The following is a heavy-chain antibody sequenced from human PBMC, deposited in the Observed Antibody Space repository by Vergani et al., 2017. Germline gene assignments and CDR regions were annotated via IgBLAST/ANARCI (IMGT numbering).Heavy chain of an antibody. CDR1: GFTFSSYS. Sequence: EVQLVESGGGLVKPGGSLRLSCAASGFTFSSYSMNWVRQAPGKGLEWVSSISSSSSYIYYADSVKGRFTISRDNAKNSLYLQMNSLRAEDTAVYYCARGSADILTGYYLRGRYMDVWGKGP. V-gene: IGHV3-21*01. J-gene: IGHJ6*03. CDR2: ISSSSSYI. D-gene: IGHD3-9*01. CDR3: ARGSADILTGYYLRGRYMDV.